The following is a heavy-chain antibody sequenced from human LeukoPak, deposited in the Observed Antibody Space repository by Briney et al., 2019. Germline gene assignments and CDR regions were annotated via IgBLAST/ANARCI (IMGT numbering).Heavy chain of an antibody. CDR1: GGSISSGGYS. CDR3: ARSLRGTDFDY. Sequence: SQTLSLTCAVSGGSISSGGYSWSWIRQPTGKALEWIGYIYPSGSTHYNPSLKSRVTISIDRSKNQFSLKLSSVTAADTAVYYCARSLRGTDFDYWGQGTLVTVSS. V-gene: IGHV4-30-2*01. J-gene: IGHJ4*02. CDR2: IYPSGST. D-gene: IGHD3-10*01.